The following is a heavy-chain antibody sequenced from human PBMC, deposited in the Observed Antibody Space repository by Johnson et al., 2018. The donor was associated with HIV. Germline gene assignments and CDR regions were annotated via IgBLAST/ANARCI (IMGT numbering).Heavy chain of an antibody. Sequence: VQLVESGGGLVQPGGSLRLSCAASGFTFSSYDMHWVRQATGKGLEWVSVIHSGGSTYYADSVEGRFTISRDNSKNTVLLQMNSLRVEDTAVYYCARTRQGAFDIWGQGTMVTVSS. CDR2: IHSGGST. J-gene: IGHJ3*02. CDR3: ARTRQGAFDI. V-gene: IGHV3-66*01. CDR1: GFTFSSYD.